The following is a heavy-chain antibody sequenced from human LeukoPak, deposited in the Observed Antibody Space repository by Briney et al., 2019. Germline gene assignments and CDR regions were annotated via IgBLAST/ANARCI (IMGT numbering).Heavy chain of an antibody. CDR2: IYHSGST. V-gene: IGHV4-38-2*02. Sequence: PSETLSLTCTVSGYSISSGYYWGWIRQPPGKGLEWIGSIYHSGSTYYNPSLKSRVTISVDTSKNQFSLKLSSVTAADTAVYYCARASNYYVSGSYYPFDYWGQGTLVTVSS. J-gene: IGHJ4*02. CDR3: ARASNYYVSGSYYPFDY. CDR1: GYSISSGYY. D-gene: IGHD3-10*01.